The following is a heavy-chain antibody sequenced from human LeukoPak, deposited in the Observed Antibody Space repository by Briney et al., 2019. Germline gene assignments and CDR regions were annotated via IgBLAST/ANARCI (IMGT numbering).Heavy chain of an antibody. V-gene: IGHV4-59*01. CDR1: GGSISSYY. CDR2: IYYSGST. J-gene: IGHJ5*02. CDR3: ARALRWRTGWFDP. D-gene: IGHD5-24*01. Sequence: PSETLSLTCTVSGGSISSYYWSWIRQPPGKGLEWIGYIYYSGSTNYNPSLKSRVTISVDTSKNQFSLKLSSVTAADTAVYYCARALRWRTGWFDPWGQGTLVTVSS.